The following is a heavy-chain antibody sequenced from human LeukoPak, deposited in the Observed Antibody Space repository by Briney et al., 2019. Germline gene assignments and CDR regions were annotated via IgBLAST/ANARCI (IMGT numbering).Heavy chain of an antibody. CDR1: GYTFTSYD. D-gene: IGHD2-15*01. Sequence: ASVKVSCKASGYTFTSYDINWVRQATGQGLEWMGWMNPNSGNTGYAQKLQGRVTMTTDTSTSTAYMELRSLRSDDTAVYYCAGGSSGPYDAFDIWGQGTMVTVSS. CDR3: AGGSSGPYDAFDI. V-gene: IGHV1-8*01. CDR2: MNPNSGNT. J-gene: IGHJ3*02.